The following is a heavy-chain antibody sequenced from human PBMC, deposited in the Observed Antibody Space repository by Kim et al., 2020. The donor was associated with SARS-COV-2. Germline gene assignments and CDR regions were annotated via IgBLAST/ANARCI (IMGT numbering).Heavy chain of an antibody. V-gene: IGHV4-39*01. CDR3: ARSSDILTGYYGSGGNDAFDI. CDR1: GGSISSSSYY. Sequence: SETLSLTCTVSGGSISSSSYYWGWIRQPPGKGLEWIGSIYYSGSTYYNPSLKSRVTISVDTSKNQFSLKLSSVTAADTAVYYCARSSDILTGYYGSGGNDAFDIWGQGTMVTVPS. D-gene: IGHD3-9*01. CDR2: IYYSGST. J-gene: IGHJ3*02.